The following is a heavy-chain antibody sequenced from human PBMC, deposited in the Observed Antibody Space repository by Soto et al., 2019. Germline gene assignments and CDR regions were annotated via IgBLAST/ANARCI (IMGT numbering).Heavy chain of an antibody. V-gene: IGHV4-59*01. CDR1: GGSISSYY. Sequence: PSETLSLTCTVSGGSISSYYWSWIRQPPGTGLEWIGYIYYSGSTNYNPSLKSRVTISVDTSKNQFSLKLSSVTAADTAVYYCARGSALGDYGMYYFDYWGQGTLVTVSS. CDR2: IYYSGST. CDR3: ARGSALGDYGMYYFDY. D-gene: IGHD4-17*01. J-gene: IGHJ4*02.